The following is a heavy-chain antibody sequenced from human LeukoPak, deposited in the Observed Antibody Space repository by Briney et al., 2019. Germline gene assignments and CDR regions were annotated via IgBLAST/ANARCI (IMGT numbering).Heavy chain of an antibody. D-gene: IGHD4-17*01. CDR2: SSVHNGDT. Sequence: GASVKVSCKASGGTFSSYAISWVRQAPGQGLEWMGWSSVHNGDTNYAQNFQGRVTMTTDTSTNTAYMELRSLRSDDTAVYYCASHKDYGGYFHFDSWGQGTLVTVSS. CDR3: ASHKDYGGYFHFDS. CDR1: GGTFSSYA. V-gene: IGHV1-18*01. J-gene: IGHJ4*02.